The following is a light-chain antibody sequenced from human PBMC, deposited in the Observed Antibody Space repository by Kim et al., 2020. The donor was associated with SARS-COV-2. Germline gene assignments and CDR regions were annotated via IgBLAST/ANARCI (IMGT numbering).Light chain of an antibody. CDR2: HNN. Sequence: GQGVTISCSGSHSSLGRNPVNWYHQLPGTAPKLLIYHNNMRPSGVPDRFSGSKSGPSGSLAISGLQSEDEGDYYCASWDDSLKGYVFGTGTKVTVL. CDR1: HSSLGRNP. CDR3: ASWDDSLKGYV. V-gene: IGLV1-44*01. J-gene: IGLJ1*01.